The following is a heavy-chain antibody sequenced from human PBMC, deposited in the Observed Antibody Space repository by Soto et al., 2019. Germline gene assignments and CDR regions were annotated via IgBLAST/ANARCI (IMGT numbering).Heavy chain of an antibody. CDR3: ARSYGPVGRWFDP. J-gene: IGHJ5*02. CDR1: GYSFTSYW. V-gene: IGHV5-51*01. CDR2: IYPGDSDT. Sequence: RGESLKISCKGSGYSFTSYWIGWVRQMPGKGPEWMGIIYPGDSDTRYSPSFQGQVTISADKSISTAYLQWSSLKASDTAMYYCARSYGPVGRWFDPWGQGTLVTVSS. D-gene: IGHD3-10*01.